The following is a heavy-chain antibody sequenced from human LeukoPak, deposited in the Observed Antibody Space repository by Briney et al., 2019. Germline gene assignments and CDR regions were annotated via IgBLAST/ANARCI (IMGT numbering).Heavy chain of an antibody. D-gene: IGHD3-9*01. V-gene: IGHV4-59*08. Sequence: SETLSLTCTVSGGSISSYYWSWIRQPPGKGLEWMGYIYYSGSTNYNPSLKSRVTISVDTSKNQFSLKLSSVTAADTAVYYCARHKRYFDWLAYFDYWGQGTLVTVSS. CDR2: IYYSGST. J-gene: IGHJ4*02. CDR1: GGSISSYY. CDR3: ARHKRYFDWLAYFDY.